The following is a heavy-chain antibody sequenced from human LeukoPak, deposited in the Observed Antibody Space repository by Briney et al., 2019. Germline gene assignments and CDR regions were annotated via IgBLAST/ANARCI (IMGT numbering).Heavy chain of an antibody. J-gene: IGHJ6*03. V-gene: IGHV4-4*07. CDR2: IYTSGST. CDR3: ARTTEGYCRGRSCYSYYYYMDV. CDR1: GGSISSYY. Sequence: MTSETLSLTCTVSGGSISSYYWSWIRQPAGKGLEWIGRIYTSGSTNYNPSLKSRVTMSVDTSKNQFSLKLSSVTAADTAVYYCARTTEGYCRGRSCYSYYYYMDVWGKGTTVTISS. D-gene: IGHD2-15*01.